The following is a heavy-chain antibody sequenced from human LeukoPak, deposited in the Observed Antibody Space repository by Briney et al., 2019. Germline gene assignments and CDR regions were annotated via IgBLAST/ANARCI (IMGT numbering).Heavy chain of an antibody. CDR1: GFTVSSNY. Sequence: GGSLRLSCAASGFTVSSNYMGWVRQAPGKGLEWVSVIYSGGTTYYADSVKGRFTISRDNSKNTLYLQMNSLRAEDTAVYYCARVRSGSYYDYWGQGTLVTVSS. D-gene: IGHD1-26*01. V-gene: IGHV3-53*01. CDR3: ARVRSGSYYDY. J-gene: IGHJ4*02. CDR2: IYSGGTT.